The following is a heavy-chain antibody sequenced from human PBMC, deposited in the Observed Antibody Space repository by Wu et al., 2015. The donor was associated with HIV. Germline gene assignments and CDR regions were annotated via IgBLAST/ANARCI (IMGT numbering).Heavy chain of an antibody. CDR3: ARDPIVGATTLYYYYGMDV. D-gene: IGHD1-26*01. J-gene: IGHJ6*02. V-gene: IGHV1-69*18. CDR2: IIPIFGTA. CDR1: GYTFTSYD. Sequence: QVQLVQSGAEVKKPGASVKVSCKASGYTFTSYDISWVRQAPGQGLEWMGRIIPIFGTANYAQKFQGRVTITADESTSTAYMELSSLRSEDTAVYYCARDPIVGATTLYYYYGMDVWAKGPRSPSP.